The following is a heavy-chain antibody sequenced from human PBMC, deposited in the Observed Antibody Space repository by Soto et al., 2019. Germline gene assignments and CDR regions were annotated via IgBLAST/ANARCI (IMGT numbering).Heavy chain of an antibody. CDR1: GFKFSDAW. CDR2: IKSKGSGATI. D-gene: IGHD2-2*03. Sequence: EEQLVESGGGLVEPGGSLRLSCAGSGFKFSDAWMNWIRQAPGKGLEWVGRIKSKGSGATIGYAGPVKGRFIISRDDSKSTVFLQMNSLKTVETAVYFCTHDWTLYQDNAVWGQGTMVTVSS. V-gene: IGHV3-15*07. J-gene: IGHJ3*01. CDR3: THDWTLYQDNAV.